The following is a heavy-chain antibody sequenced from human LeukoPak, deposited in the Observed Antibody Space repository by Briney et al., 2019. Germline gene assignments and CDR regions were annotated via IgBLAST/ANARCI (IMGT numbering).Heavy chain of an antibody. CDR1: GYSVTSGSYY. CDR2: VYYSGST. CDR3: AREGGNYFDY. D-gene: IGHD1-26*01. V-gene: IGHV4-61*01. J-gene: IGHJ4*02. Sequence: SETLSLTCSVSGYSVTSGSYYWSWIRQPPGKGLEWIGSVYYSGSTNYNPSLKSRGTISVDTFKNQFSLRLSSVTAADTAVYYCAREGGNYFDYWGRGALVTVSS.